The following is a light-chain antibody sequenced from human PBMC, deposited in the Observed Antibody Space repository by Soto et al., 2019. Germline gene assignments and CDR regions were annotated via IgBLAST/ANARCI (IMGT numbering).Light chain of an antibody. Sequence: QSVLTQPPSVSAAPGQTVTISCSGISSNIGDNYVCWYQQFPGTAPKLLIFDNYKRPAEIPDRFSGSKSGTSATLAITGLQTGDEADYYCGTWDNSLSGGVFGGGTKLTVL. V-gene: IGLV1-51*01. CDR3: GTWDNSLSGGV. CDR1: SSNIGDNY. J-gene: IGLJ3*02. CDR2: DNY.